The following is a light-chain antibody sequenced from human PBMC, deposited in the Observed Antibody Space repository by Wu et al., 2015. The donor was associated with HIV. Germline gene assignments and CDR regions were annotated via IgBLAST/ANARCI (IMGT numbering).Light chain of an antibody. CDR2: DAS. J-gene: IGKJ2*01. CDR1: QGISSA. Sequence: AIQLTQSPSSLSASVGDRVTITCRASQGISSALVWYQQKPGKPPKLLIYDASILENGVPSRFSGSGSGTDFTLTISSLQPEDFATYYCQQFNNYPYTFGQGPSWRSN. CDR3: QQFNNYPYT. V-gene: IGKV1D-13*01.